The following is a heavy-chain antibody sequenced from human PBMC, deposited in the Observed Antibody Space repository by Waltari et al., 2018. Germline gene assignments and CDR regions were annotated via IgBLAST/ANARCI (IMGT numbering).Heavy chain of an antibody. Sequence: QVQLQQSGPGLVKPSQTLSLTCAISGDSVSSNSAAWNWIRQSPSRGLEWLGRTYYRSKWYNDYAVSVKSRITINPDTSKNQFSLQLNSVTPEDTAVYYCAREVRIAAAGTGYYYYGMDVWGQGTTVTVSS. J-gene: IGHJ6*02. V-gene: IGHV6-1*01. D-gene: IGHD6-13*01. CDR3: AREVRIAAAGTGYYYYGMDV. CDR2: TYYRSKWYN. CDR1: GDSVSSNSAA.